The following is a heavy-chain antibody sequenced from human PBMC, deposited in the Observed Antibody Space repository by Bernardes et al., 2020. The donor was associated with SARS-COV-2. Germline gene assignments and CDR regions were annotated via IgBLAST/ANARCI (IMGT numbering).Heavy chain of an antibody. CDR2: IKTQTDGGTI. J-gene: IGHJ4*02. CDR3: TTSLRF. V-gene: IGHV3-15*01. D-gene: IGHD3-3*01. CDR1: GFTFNNDW. Sequence: GGSVRLSCVASGFTFNNDWLSWVRQAPGKGLEWVGRIKTQTDGGTIDYAAPVKGRFTISSDDSKNTSSLQMNSLKSEDTAMYYCTTSLRFWGQGTLVTVSS.